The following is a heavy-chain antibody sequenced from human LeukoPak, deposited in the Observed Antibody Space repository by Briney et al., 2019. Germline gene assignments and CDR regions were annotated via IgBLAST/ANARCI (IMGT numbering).Heavy chain of an antibody. V-gene: IGHV3-15*01. J-gene: IGHJ4*02. D-gene: IGHD6-13*01. Sequence: GGSLRLSCAASGFTFSNAWMSWVRQAPGKGLEWVGRIKSKTDGGTTDYAAPVKGRFTISRDDSKNTLYLQMNSLKTEDTAVYYCTASSSWYLSFDCWGQGTLVTVSS. CDR3: TASSSWYLSFDC. CDR2: IKSKTDGGTT. CDR1: GFTFSNAW.